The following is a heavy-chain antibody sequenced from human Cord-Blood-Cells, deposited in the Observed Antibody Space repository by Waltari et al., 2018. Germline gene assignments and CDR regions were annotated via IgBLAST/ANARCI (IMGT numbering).Heavy chain of an antibody. Sequence: EVQLVESGGGLIQPGGSLRLSCAASGFTVSSNYMSWVRQAPGKGMEGVSVIYSGGSTYDADAVKGRFTISRDNSKNTLYLQMNSLRAEDTAVYYCARVPSSGWHPDYWGQGTLVTVSS. D-gene: IGHD6-19*01. CDR2: IYSGGST. J-gene: IGHJ4*02. V-gene: IGHV3-53*01. CDR3: ARVPSSGWHPDY. CDR1: GFTVSSNY.